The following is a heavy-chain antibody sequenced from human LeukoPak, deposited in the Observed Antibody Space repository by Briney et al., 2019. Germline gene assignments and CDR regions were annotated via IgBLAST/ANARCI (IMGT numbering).Heavy chain of an antibody. CDR3: ARQVHDFWSGYKFYWYFDL. D-gene: IGHD3-3*01. CDR2: IYHSGST. CDR1: GYSISSGYY. V-gene: IGHV4-38-2*01. Sequence: SETLSLTCAVSGYSISSGYYWGWIRQPPGKGLEWIGSIYHSGSTYYNPSLKSRVTISVDTAKNQFSLKLSSVTAADTAVHYCARQVHDFWSGYKFYWYFDLWGRGTLVTVSS. J-gene: IGHJ2*01.